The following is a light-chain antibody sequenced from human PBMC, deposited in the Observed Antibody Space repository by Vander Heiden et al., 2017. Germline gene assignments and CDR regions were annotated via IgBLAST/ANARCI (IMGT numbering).Light chain of an antibody. V-gene: IGLV2-23*01. CDR1: SSDVGSYNL. CDR3: CSYAGSSTLV. J-gene: IGLJ2*01. Sequence: QSALTQPASVSGSPGQSITISCTGTSSDVGSYNLVSWYQHHPGKAPKLMIYEGSKRPSGISNRFSGSKSGNMASLTISGLQAEDEADYYCCSYAGSSTLVIGGGTKLTVL. CDR2: EGS.